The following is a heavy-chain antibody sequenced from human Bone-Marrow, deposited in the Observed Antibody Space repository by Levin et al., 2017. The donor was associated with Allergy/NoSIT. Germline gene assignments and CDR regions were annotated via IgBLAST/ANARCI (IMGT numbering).Heavy chain of an antibody. Sequence: PGGSLRLSCAASGFTFSDYYMSWIRQAPGKGLEWVSYISSSGSTIYYADSVKGRFTISRDNAKNSLYLQMNSLRAEDTAVYYCARSYGSGYTYYYYGMDVWGQGTTVTVSS. J-gene: IGHJ6*02. CDR1: GFTFSDYY. V-gene: IGHV3-11*01. CDR3: ARSYGSGYTYYYYGMDV. D-gene: IGHD3-10*01. CDR2: ISSSGSTI.